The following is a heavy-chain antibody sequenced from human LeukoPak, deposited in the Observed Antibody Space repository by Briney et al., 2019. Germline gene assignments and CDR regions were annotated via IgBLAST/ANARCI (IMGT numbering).Heavy chain of an antibody. CDR3: ARTYDTTAYHF. J-gene: IGHJ4*01. CDR1: GGSVTSYY. CDR2: IYHSGQT. V-gene: IGHV4-59*02. D-gene: IGHD3-22*01. Sequence: KPSETLSLTCSFSGGSVTSYYWNWIRQTPDKGLEWITYIYHSGQTRYNPSLKNRDTISMDTSKNQISLKVASVTAADTDFYYGARTYDTTAYHFWGHGTEVTVSS.